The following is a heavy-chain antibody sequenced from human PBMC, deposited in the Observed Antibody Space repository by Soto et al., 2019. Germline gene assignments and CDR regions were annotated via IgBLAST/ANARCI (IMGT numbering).Heavy chain of an antibody. CDR3: ARDLIVRAFRLPQQYGTDV. CDR2: TCYRSKWYN. Sequence: QTLSLTCAISGDSVSSNSAAWNWIRQSPSRGLEWLGRTCYRSKWYNDCAVSVKSRITINPDTSKNQFSLQLNSVTPEDTAVYYCARDLIVRAFRLPQQYGTDVLGERTTVNDSS. J-gene: IGHJ6*04. V-gene: IGHV6-1*01. D-gene: IGHD3-10*02. CDR1: GDSVSSNSAA.